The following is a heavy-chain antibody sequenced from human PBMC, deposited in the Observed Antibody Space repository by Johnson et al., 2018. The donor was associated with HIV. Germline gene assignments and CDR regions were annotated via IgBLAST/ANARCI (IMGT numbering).Heavy chain of an antibody. CDR1: GFTFSNYA. CDR3: ARALRYSGSLWAFDI. CDR2: ITSNGGST. J-gene: IGHJ3*02. D-gene: IGHD1-26*01. V-gene: IGHV3-64*01. Sequence: VQLVESGGGSVQPGRSLRLSCAASGFTFSNYAMHWVRQAPGKGLEYVSAITSNGGSTYYANSVKGRFIISRDNSKNTLYLQMGSLRVEDMAVYYCARALRYSGSLWAFDIWGQGTMVTVSS.